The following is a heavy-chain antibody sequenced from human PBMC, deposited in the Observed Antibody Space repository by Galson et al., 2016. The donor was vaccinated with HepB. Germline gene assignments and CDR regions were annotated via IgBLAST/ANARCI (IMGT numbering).Heavy chain of an antibody. CDR3: ARDRGIAAGGWFDP. V-gene: IGHV3-33*01. Sequence: SLRLSCAASGFAFSNYGVHWVRQAPGKGLEWVATIWYDGSKTYYGDSVKGRFTISRDNANNSLFLQMESLRADDTAVYYCARDRGIAAGGWFDPWGQGTQVTVSS. D-gene: IGHD6-13*01. J-gene: IGHJ5*02. CDR1: GFAFSNYG. CDR2: IWYDGSKT.